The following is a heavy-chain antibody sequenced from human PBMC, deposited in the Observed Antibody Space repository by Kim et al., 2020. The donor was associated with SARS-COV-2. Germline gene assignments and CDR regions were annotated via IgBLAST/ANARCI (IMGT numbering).Heavy chain of an antibody. CDR1: TFTFSNDW. CDR2: IHSDGNTT. Sequence: GGSLRLSCAASTFTFSNDWMHWVRQAPGTGLVWVSGIHSDGNTTRYADSVKGRFSISRDNTKKTVYLQMNSLRDEDTSLYYCVRGRGYYLDYWCQGAL. J-gene: IGHJ4*02. V-gene: IGHV3-74*01. CDR3: VRGRGYYLDY.